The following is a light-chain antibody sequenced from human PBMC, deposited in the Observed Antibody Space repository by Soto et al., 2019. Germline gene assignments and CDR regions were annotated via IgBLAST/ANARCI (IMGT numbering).Light chain of an antibody. J-gene: IGKJ4*01. Sequence: DIVLTQSSATLSLSPGERGTLSCRASQSVSSYLAWYQQKPGQARRLLIYDASNRATGIPARFSGSGSGTDSTLTISSLEPEDFAIYYCQQRSNWPPTFGGGTKV. CDR1: QSVSSY. CDR2: DAS. CDR3: QQRSNWPPT. V-gene: IGKV3-11*01.